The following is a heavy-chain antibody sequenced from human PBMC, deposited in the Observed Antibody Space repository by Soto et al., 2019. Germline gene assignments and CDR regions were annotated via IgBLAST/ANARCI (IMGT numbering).Heavy chain of an antibody. CDR1: GSSISNDY. CDR2: IYSRGSS. Sequence: SVTLRLTCTPSGSSISNDYLNWIRQPPGKGLEWIGYIYSRGSSRYDPSLQNRVTISIDTSKNQVSLKVNSVTAADTAVYYCARDHPHSYGVYYFDYWGQGTPVTVS. J-gene: IGHJ4*02. D-gene: IGHD5-18*01. CDR3: ARDHPHSYGVYYFDY. V-gene: IGHV4-59*01.